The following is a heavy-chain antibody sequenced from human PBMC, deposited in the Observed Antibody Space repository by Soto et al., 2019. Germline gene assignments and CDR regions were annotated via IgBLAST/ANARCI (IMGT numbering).Heavy chain of an antibody. CDR3: AREGSYSAYNFAHGIQLWSLDF. Sequence: SETLSLTCTVSGGSINTFYWSWVRQPAGKGLEWIGLIFSSGSSSFNPSLESRVAMSVDTSKNHFSLNLSSVTAADMAVYYCAREGSYSAYNFAHGIQLWSLDFWAQGALVTVSS. J-gene: IGHJ4*02. CDR2: IFSSGSS. V-gene: IGHV4-4*07. D-gene: IGHD5-12*01. CDR1: GGSINTFY.